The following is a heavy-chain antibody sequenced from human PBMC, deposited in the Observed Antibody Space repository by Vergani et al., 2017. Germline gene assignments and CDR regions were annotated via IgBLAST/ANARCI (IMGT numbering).Heavy chain of an antibody. Sequence: QVQLVQSGAEVKKPGASVKVSCKASGYTFTSYAMHWVRQAPGQRLEWMGWINAGNGNTKYSQKFQGRVTITRDTSASTAYMELSSLRSEDTAVYYCARQPMTTEVYYYGMDVWGQGTTVTVSS. CDR1: GYTFTSYA. V-gene: IGHV1-3*01. D-gene: IGHD4-11*01. CDR2: INAGNGNT. CDR3: ARQPMTTEVYYYGMDV. J-gene: IGHJ6*02.